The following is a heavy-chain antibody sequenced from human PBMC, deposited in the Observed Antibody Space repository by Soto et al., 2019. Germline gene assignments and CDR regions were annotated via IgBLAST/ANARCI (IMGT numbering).Heavy chain of an antibody. D-gene: IGHD2-2*01. Sequence: QVQLVQSGAEVKKPGASVKVSCKASGYTFTSYGISWVRQAPGQGLEWMGWISAYNGNTNYAQKLQGRVTMTTDTATSIAYMELRSLRSDDTAVYYCARDLGYCSSTSCYLPDYWGQGTLVTVSS. CDR2: ISAYNGNT. V-gene: IGHV1-18*01. CDR3: ARDLGYCSSTSCYLPDY. J-gene: IGHJ4*02. CDR1: GYTFTSYG.